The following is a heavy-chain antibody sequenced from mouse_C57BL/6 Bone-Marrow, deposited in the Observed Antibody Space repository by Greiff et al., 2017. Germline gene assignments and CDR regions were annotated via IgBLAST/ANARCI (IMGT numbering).Heavy chain of an antibody. CDR1: GFNFKDYY. CDR3: TTVHLLLLAWFAY. V-gene: IGHV14-1*01. Sequence: VQLQQSGAELVRPGASVKFSCTASGFNFKDYYMHWVKQRPEQGLEWIGRIDPEGGDTEYAPKFQGKATMTADTSSNTGYLQLSSLTSEDTAVYYCTTVHLLLLAWFAYWGQGTLVTVSA. CDR2: IDPEGGDT. J-gene: IGHJ3*01. D-gene: IGHD1-1*01.